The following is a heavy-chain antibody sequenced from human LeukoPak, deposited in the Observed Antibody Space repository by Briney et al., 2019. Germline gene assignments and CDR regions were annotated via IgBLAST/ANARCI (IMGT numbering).Heavy chain of an antibody. J-gene: IGHJ4*02. CDR1: GYTFTGYY. D-gene: IGHD3-22*01. CDR2: INPNSGGT. V-gene: IGHV1-2*02. CDR3: ARLTKYYYDSSGYYYDY. Sequence: ASVKVSCKASGYTFTGYYMHWVRQAPGQGLELMGWINPNSGGTNYAQKFQGRVTMTRDTSISTAYMELSRLGSDDTAVYYCARLTKYYYDSSGYYYDYWGQGTLVTVSS.